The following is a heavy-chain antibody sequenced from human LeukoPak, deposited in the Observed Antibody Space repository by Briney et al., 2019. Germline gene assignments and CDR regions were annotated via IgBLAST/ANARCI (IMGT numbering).Heavy chain of an antibody. CDR1: GFTFSSYA. CDR2: ISGSGGST. V-gene: IGHV3-23*01. CDR3: AKPKLLWFGELLGAYFDY. Sequence: GGSLRLSCAASGFTFSSYAMSWVRQAPGKGLEWVSAISGSGGSTYYADSVKGRFTISRDNSKNTLYLQMNSLRAEDTAVYYCAKPKLLWFGELLGAYFDYWGQGTLVTVSS. J-gene: IGHJ4*02. D-gene: IGHD3-10*01.